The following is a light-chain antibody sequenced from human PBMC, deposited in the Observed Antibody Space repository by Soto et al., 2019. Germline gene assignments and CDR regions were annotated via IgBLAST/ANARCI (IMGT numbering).Light chain of an antibody. J-gene: IGKJ4*01. Sequence: AMRMTQSPSSLSASTGDRVTITCRASQGISSYLAWYQQKPGKAPKLLIYAASTLQSGVPSRFSGSGSGTDFTLTISCLQSEDFVTYYCQQYYSYPLTFGGGTKVEIK. CDR1: QGISSY. V-gene: IGKV1-8*01. CDR3: QQYYSYPLT. CDR2: AAS.